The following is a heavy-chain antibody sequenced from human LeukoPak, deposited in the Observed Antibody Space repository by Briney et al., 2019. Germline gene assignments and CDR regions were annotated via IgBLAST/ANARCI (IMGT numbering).Heavy chain of an antibody. Sequence: SETLSLTSTVSGGSISDYYWSWIRQPPGKGLEWIGYIYYSGSTNYNPSLKSRVTLSVDTSKSQVSLKLSSVTAADTAVYYCARLRSSLSAVADYYYMDVWGKGTTVTVSS. CDR3: ARLRSSLSAVADYYYMDV. J-gene: IGHJ6*03. D-gene: IGHD2-15*01. CDR1: GGSISDYY. V-gene: IGHV4-59*01. CDR2: IYYSGST.